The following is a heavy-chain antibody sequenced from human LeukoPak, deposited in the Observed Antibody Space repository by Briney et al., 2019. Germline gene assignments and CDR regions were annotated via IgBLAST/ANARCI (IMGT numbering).Heavy chain of an antibody. Sequence: PGGSLRLSCAASGFTFTSYAMSWVRQAPGEGLEWVSAISGSGGSTYYADSVKGRFTISRDNAKNSLYLQMNSLRAEDSAVYYCARAIPYSGIYTWYFDSWGQGTLVTVSS. CDR2: ISGSGGST. V-gene: IGHV3-23*01. D-gene: IGHD1-26*01. CDR1: GFTFTSYA. J-gene: IGHJ4*02. CDR3: ARAIPYSGIYTWYFDS.